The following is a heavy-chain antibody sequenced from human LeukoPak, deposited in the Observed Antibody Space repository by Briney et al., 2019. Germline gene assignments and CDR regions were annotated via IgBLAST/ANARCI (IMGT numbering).Heavy chain of an antibody. CDR3: AKSDYGDYGIWNY. CDR2: ISDSGGRT. V-gene: IGHV3-23*01. D-gene: IGHD4-17*01. Sequence: GGSLRLSCAASGFTFSNYAMSWVRQAPGKGLEWVSAISDSGGRTYYADSVKGRFTISRDNSKNTLYLQMNSLRVEDTALYYCAKSDYGDYGIWNYWGQGTLVTVSS. J-gene: IGHJ4*02. CDR1: GFTFSNYA.